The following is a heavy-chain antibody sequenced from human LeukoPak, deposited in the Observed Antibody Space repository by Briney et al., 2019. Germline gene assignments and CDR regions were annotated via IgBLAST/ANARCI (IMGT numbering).Heavy chain of an antibody. CDR3: ARGPRKAKKLPQLDY. J-gene: IGHJ4*02. D-gene: IGHD1-26*01. CDR1: GYTFTSYG. V-gene: IGHV1-18*01. Sequence: ASVKVSCKASGYTFTSYGISWVRQAPGQGLEWMGWISAYNGNTNYAQKLQGRVTMTTDTSTSTAYMELRSLRSDDTAVYYCARGPRKAKKLPQLDYWGQGTLVTVSS. CDR2: ISAYNGNT.